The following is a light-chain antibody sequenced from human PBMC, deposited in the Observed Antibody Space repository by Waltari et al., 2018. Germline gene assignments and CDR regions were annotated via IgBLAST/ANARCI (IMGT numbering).Light chain of an antibody. CDR2: GAS. Sequence: VLRHSPGTLSLSPGQSATASSRARRTVRSNFLAWYQQKPGQAPRLPIYGASSRATGIPDRFSGSGSGTDFTLTISRLEPEDFAVYYCQKYGKSQSTFGPGTKVDIK. CDR1: RTVRSNF. CDR3: QKYGKSQST. V-gene: IGKV3-20*01. J-gene: IGKJ3*01.